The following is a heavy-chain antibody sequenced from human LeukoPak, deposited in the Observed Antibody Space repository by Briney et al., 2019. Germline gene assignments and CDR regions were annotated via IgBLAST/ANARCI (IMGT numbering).Heavy chain of an antibody. D-gene: IGHD2-15*01. CDR1: GGTFSSYA. CDR3: ARHSSPPYCSGGSCYPYYFDY. V-gene: IGHV1-69*06. J-gene: IGHJ4*02. Sequence: SVKVSCKASGGTFSSYAISWVRQAPGQGLEWMGGIIPIFGTANYAQKFQGRVTITADKSTGTAYMELSSLRSEDTAVYYCARHSSPPYCSGGSCYPYYFDYWGQGTPATVSS. CDR2: IIPIFGTA.